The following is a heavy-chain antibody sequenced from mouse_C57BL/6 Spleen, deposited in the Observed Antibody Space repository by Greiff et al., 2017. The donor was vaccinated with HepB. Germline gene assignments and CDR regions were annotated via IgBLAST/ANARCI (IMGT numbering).Heavy chain of an antibody. V-gene: IGHV1-80*01. CDR1: GYAFSSYW. CDR2: IYPGDGDT. CDR3: ARYDYGNYNYFDY. J-gene: IGHJ2*01. D-gene: IGHD2-1*01. Sequence: VQLQQSGAELVKPGASVKISCKASGYAFSSYWMNWVKQRPGKGLEWIGQIYPGDGDTNYNGKFKGKATLTADKSSSTAYMQLSRLTSEDSSVYVGARYDYGNYNYFDYWGQGTTLTVSS.